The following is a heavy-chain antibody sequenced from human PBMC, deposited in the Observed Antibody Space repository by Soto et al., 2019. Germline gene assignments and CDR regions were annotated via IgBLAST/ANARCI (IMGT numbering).Heavy chain of an antibody. CDR1: GYTFTSYA. CDR3: ARARWYYYDSSGYYSNDAFDI. Sequence: ASVKVSCKASGYTFTSYAMHWVRQAPGQRLEWMGWINAGNGNTKYSQKFQGRVTITRDTSASTAYMELSSLRSEDTAVYYCARARWYYYDSSGYYSNDAFDIWGQGTMVTVSS. CDR2: INAGNGNT. J-gene: IGHJ3*02. V-gene: IGHV1-3*01. D-gene: IGHD3-22*01.